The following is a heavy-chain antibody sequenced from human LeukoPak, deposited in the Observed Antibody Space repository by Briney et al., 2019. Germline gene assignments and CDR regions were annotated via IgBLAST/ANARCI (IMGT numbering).Heavy chain of an antibody. CDR3: ARVSEGYSSRWYDY. Sequence: ASVKVSCKASGYTFTGYYMHWVRQAPGQGLEWMGRINPNSGGTNYAQKFQGRVTMTRDTSISTACMELSRLRSDDTAVYYCARVSEGYSSRWYDYWGQGTLVTVSS. CDR2: INPNSGGT. D-gene: IGHD6-13*01. J-gene: IGHJ4*02. CDR1: GYTFTGYY. V-gene: IGHV1-2*06.